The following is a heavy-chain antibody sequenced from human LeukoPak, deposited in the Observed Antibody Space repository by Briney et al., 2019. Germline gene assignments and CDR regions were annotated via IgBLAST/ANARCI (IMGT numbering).Heavy chain of an antibody. CDR3: ARGYYDFWSGSYIPYYFDY. V-gene: IGHV3-53*05. D-gene: IGHD3-3*01. Sequence: PGGSLRLSCAASGFTVSSNYMSWVRQAPGKGLEWVSVIYSGGSTYYADSVKGRFTISRDNSKNTLYLQMNSLRAEDTAVYYCARGYYDFWSGSYIPYYFDYWGQGTLVTVSS. J-gene: IGHJ4*02. CDR2: IYSGGST. CDR1: GFTVSSNY.